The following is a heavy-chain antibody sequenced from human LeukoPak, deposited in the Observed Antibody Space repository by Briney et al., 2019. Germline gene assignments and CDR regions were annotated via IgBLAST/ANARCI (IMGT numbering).Heavy chain of an antibody. CDR1: GFTFRSYS. CDR2: ISSVSSYI. Sequence: GGSLRPSCAVSGFTFRSYSMNWVRQAPGKGLEWVSSISSVSSYIYYADSLKGRFTISRDNAKNSLYLQMNSLRAEDTAVYYCARDSDSYGFDYWGQGTLVTVSS. J-gene: IGHJ4*02. D-gene: IGHD5-18*01. V-gene: IGHV3-21*01. CDR3: ARDSDSYGFDY.